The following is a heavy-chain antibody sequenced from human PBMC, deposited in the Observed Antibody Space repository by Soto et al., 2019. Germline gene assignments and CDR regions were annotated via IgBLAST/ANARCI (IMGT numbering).Heavy chain of an antibody. V-gene: IGHV3-30*18. Sequence: QVQLVESGGGVVQPGRSLRLSCAASGFTFSSYGMHWVRQAPGKGLEWVAVISYDGSNKYYADSVKGRFTISRDNSKNTLYLQMNSLRAEDTAGYYCAKDLLGPGRAYGMDVWGQGTTVTASS. CDR2: ISYDGSNK. D-gene: IGHD7-27*01. CDR1: GFTFSSYG. J-gene: IGHJ6*02. CDR3: AKDLLGPGRAYGMDV.